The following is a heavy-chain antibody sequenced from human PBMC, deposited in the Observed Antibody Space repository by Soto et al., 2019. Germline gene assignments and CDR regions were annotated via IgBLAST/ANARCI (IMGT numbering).Heavy chain of an antibody. CDR2: INHSGST. D-gene: IGHD3-22*01. CDR1: GGSFSGYY. J-gene: IGHJ5*02. V-gene: IGHV4-34*01. Sequence: SETLSFTCAVYGGSFSGYYWSWIRQPPGKGLEWIGEINHSGSTNYNPSLKSRVTISVDTSKNQFSLKLSSVTAADTAVYYCARGAHFWYYDSSGYSSGWFDPWGQGTLVTVSS. CDR3: ARGAHFWYYDSSGYSSGWFDP.